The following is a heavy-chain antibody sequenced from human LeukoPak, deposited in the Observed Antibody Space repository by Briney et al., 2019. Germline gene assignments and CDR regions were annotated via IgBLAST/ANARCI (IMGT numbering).Heavy chain of an antibody. CDR1: GFTFSNYA. V-gene: IGHV3-23*01. Sequence: PGGSLRLSCAASGFTFSNYAMSWVRQAPGKGLEWVSAISGSGGSTYYADSVKGRFTISRDNSKNTLYLQMNSLRAEDTAVYYCAKAGRDYGDHFDYWGQGTLVTVSS. CDR2: ISGSGGST. J-gene: IGHJ4*02. D-gene: IGHD4-17*01. CDR3: AKAGRDYGDHFDY.